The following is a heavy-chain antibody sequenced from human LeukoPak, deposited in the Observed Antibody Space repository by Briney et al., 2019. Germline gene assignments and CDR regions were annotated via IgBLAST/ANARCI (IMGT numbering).Heavy chain of an antibody. CDR2: ISSSSGYV. J-gene: IGHJ6*03. D-gene: IGHD3-3*01. V-gene: IGHV3-21*01. CDR3: ARPDYDFWSGSPGGHYMDV. Sequence: GGSLRLSCAASGFTFTTYSMTWARQAPGKGPEWVSSISSSSGYVYYADSVRGRFTISRDNAKNSLYLQMDSLRAEDTAVYYCARPDYDFWSGSPGGHYMDVWGKGTTVTVSS. CDR1: GFTFTTYS.